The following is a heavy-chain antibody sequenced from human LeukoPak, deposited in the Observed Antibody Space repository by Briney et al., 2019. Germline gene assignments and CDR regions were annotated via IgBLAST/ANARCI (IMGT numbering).Heavy chain of an antibody. CDR3: AKDLSVGATWDYYYYYGMDV. CDR2: ISYDGSNK. CDR1: GFTFSSYG. V-gene: IGHV3-30*18. Sequence: AGGSLRLSCAASGFTFSSYGMHWVRQAPGKGLEWVAVISYDGSNKYYADSVKGRFTISRDNSKNTLYLQMNSLRAEDTAVYYCAKDLSVGATWDYYYYYGMDVWGQGTTVTVSS. J-gene: IGHJ6*02. D-gene: IGHD1-26*01.